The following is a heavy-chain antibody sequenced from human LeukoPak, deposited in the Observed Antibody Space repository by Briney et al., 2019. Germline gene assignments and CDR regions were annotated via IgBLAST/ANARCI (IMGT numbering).Heavy chain of an antibody. CDR3: VPKGTEGY. Sequence: PGGSLRLSCAASGFTVSSNYMSWVRQAPGKGLEWVSVIYSGGSTYYADSVKGRFSISRDNSKNTLYLQVSSLRPEDTAVYYCVPKGTEGYWGQGTLVTVSS. J-gene: IGHJ4*02. CDR1: GFTVSSNY. CDR2: IYSGGST. V-gene: IGHV3-53*05.